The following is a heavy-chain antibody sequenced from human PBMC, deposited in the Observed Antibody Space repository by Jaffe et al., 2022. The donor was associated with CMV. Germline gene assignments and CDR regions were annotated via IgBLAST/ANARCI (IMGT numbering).Heavy chain of an antibody. J-gene: IGHJ5*02. CDR2: IKQDGSEK. CDR1: GLTFSSYW. V-gene: IGHV3-7*01. Sequence: EVQLVESGGGLVQPGGSLRLSCAASGLTFSSYWMGWVRQTPGNGLEWVANIKQDGSEKYYVDSVKGRFTISRDNAKNSLYLQMNSLRGEDMAVYYCARGSITITGRTSWFDPWGQGTLVTVSS. CDR3: ARGSITITGRTSWFDP. D-gene: IGHD1-20*01.